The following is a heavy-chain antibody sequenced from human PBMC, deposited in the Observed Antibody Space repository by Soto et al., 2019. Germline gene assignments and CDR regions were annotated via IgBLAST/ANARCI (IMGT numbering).Heavy chain of an antibody. CDR1: GYTFISYY. CDR3: ARAYCGGDCYRGYFDL. V-gene: IGHV1-46*01. CDR2: INPIGVTT. D-gene: IGHD2-21*02. J-gene: IGHJ2*01. Sequence: ASVKVSCKASGYTFISYYMHWVRQAPGQGLEWMGIINPIGVTTIYAQKFQGRITMTRDTSTSTVYVEVSSLRSDDTAVYYCARAYCGGDCYRGYFDLWGRGTLVTVSS.